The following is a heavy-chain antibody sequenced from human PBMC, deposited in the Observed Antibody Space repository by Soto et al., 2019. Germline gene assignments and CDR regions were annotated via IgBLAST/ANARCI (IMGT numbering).Heavy chain of an antibody. J-gene: IGHJ4*02. CDR1: GFTFSSYG. CDR2: ISYDGSNK. D-gene: IGHD6-19*01. CDR3: AKARIAVAADFDY. Sequence: QVQLVESGGGVVQPGRSLRLSCAAAGFTFSSYGMHWVRQAPGKGLEWVAVISYDGSNKYYADSVKGRFTISRDNSKNTLYLQMNSLRAEDTAVYYCAKARIAVAADFDYWGQGTLVTVSS. V-gene: IGHV3-30*18.